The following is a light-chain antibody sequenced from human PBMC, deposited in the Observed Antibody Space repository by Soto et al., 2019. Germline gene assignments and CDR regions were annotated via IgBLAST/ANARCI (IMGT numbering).Light chain of an antibody. CDR1: QGISSY. J-gene: IGKJ4*01. Sequence: DIHLTQSPSFLSASVGARVTITCRASQGISSYLAWFQQKPGRAPKLLVYAASTLQSGVPSRFSGSGSGTQFTLTISSLQPEDFTTYYCQQRKDYPLTFGGGTKVDIK. CDR2: AAS. CDR3: QQRKDYPLT. V-gene: IGKV1-9*01.